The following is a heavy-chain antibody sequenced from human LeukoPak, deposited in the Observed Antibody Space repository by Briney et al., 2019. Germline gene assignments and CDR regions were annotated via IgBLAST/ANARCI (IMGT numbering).Heavy chain of an antibody. J-gene: IGHJ4*02. CDR2: IYYSGST. CDR1: DGSISSFC. Sequence: KPSETLSLTCSVSDGSISSFCWSWIRQPPGKGLEWIGYIYYSGSTNYNPSLKSRVTISVDTSKNQFSLKLSSVTAADTAVYYCARGDLTGTTSDYWGQGTLVTVSS. CDR3: ARGDLTGTTSDY. D-gene: IGHD1-7*01. V-gene: IGHV4-59*01.